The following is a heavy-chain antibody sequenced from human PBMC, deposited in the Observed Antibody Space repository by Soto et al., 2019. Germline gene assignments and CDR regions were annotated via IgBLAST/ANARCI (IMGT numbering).Heavy chain of an antibody. V-gene: IGHV1-2*04. J-gene: IGHJ6*02. Sequence: ASVKVSCKASGYSFTEYHIHWVRQAPGQGLEWLGRINPKSGGTSTAQKFQGWVTMTTDTSISTASMELTRLTSDDTAIYYCARGDSTDCSNGVCSFFYNHDMDVWGQGTTVTVSS. CDR2: INPKSGGT. D-gene: IGHD2-8*01. CDR3: ARGDSTDCSNGVCSFFYNHDMDV. CDR1: GYSFTEYH.